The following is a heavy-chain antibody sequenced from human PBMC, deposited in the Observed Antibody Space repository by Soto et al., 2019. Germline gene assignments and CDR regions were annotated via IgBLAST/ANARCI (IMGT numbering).Heavy chain of an antibody. CDR3: ATENSYGDSRKGMDV. CDR1: GFTFTSSA. Sequence: SVKVSCKASGFTFTSSAVQWVRQARGQRLEWIGWIVVGSGNTNYAQKFQERVTIIRDMSTSTAYMELSSLRAEDTAVYYCATENSYGDSRKGMDVWGQGTTVTVSS. CDR2: IVVGSGNT. V-gene: IGHV1-58*01. D-gene: IGHD4-17*01. J-gene: IGHJ6*02.